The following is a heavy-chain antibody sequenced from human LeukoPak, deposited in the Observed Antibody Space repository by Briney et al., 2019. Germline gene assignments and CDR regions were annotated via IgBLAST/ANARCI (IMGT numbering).Heavy chain of an antibody. D-gene: IGHD6-19*01. CDR2: IYYSGST. CDR3: ARQVDSSGWCLDY. CDR1: GGSISSYY. V-gene: IGHV4-59*08. Sequence: SSETLSLTCTVSGGSISSYYWSWIRQPPGKGLEWIGYIYYSGSTNYNPSLKSRVTISVDTSKNQFSLKLSSVTAADTAVYFCARQVDSSGWCLDYWGQGTLVTVSS. J-gene: IGHJ4*02.